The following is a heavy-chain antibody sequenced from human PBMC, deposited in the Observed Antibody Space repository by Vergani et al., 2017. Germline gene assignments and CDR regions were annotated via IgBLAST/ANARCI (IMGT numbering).Heavy chain of an antibody. CDR2: IYYSGRT. J-gene: IGHJ5*02. CDR1: GGSISRYY. V-gene: IGHV4-59*01. Sequence: QVQLQESGPGLVKPSETLSLTCTVSGGSISRYYWSWIRQPPGKGLEWIGYIYYSGRTNSNPSLKSRVTISVDTSKNQFSLKLSSVTAADTAVYYCARIIAAGTTTTLGRWFDPGGEGPLVTVSS. D-gene: IGHD6-13*01. CDR3: ARIIAAGTTTTLGRWFDP.